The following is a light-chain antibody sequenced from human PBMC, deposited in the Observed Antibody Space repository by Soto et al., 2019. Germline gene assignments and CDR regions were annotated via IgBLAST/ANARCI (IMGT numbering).Light chain of an antibody. CDR3: LLSYSGARV. CDR2: NTS. CDR1: TGTVTSGHY. J-gene: IGLJ3*02. Sequence: QAVVTQEPSLTVSPGGTVTLTCGSSTGTVTSGHYPYWFHQKPGQAPRTLVYNTSDKHSWTPARFSGSRLGGKAALTLSGAQPEDEADFYCLLSYSGARVFGGGTKVTVL. V-gene: IGLV7-46*01.